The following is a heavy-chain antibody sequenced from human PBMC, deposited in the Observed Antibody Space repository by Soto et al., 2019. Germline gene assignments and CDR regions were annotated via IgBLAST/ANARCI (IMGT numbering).Heavy chain of an antibody. J-gene: IGHJ5*01. D-gene: IGHD2-2*01. CDR2: VSGNNGAS. Sequence: ASVKVSCKASGYSSSDFGISWVRQAPGQGLEWMGWVSGNNGASNPAPKVQGRITMTLDTSTGVSYMALRSLRSDDTAIYYCVRDQKYFRVNGNWFDSWGQGTLVTVSS. CDR1: GYSSSDFG. CDR3: VRDQKYFRVNGNWFDS. V-gene: IGHV1-18*04.